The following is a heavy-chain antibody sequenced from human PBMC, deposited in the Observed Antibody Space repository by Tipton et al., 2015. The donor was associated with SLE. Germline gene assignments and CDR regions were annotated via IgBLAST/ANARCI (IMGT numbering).Heavy chain of an antibody. J-gene: IGHJ2*01. V-gene: IGHV4-34*01. Sequence: TLSLTCAVYGGSFSGYYWSWIRQPPGKGLEWIGEINHSGSTNYNPSLKSRVTISVDTSKNQFSLKLSSVTAADTAVYYCARGSSGLYWYFDLWGRGTLVTVSS. CDR2: INHSGST. D-gene: IGHD6-19*01. CDR1: GGSFSGYY. CDR3: ARGSSGLYWYFDL.